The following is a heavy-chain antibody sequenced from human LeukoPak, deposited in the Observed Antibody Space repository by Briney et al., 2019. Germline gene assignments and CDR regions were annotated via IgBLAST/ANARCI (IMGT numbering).Heavy chain of an antibody. V-gene: IGHV3-11*06. CDR1: GFTFSDYY. CDR3: ARPPYSSSWDPGWFDP. D-gene: IGHD6-13*01. J-gene: IGHJ5*02. Sequence: GGAVRLSCVASGFTFSDYYMSWIRQAPGKGLEWVSYISSSSDYTKFADSVRGRFTISRDNAKNSLYLQMNSLRAEDTAVYYCARPPYSSSWDPGWFDPWGQGTLITVSS. CDR2: ISSSSDYT.